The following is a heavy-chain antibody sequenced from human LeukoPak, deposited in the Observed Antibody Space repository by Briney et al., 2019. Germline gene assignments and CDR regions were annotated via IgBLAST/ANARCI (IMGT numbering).Heavy chain of an antibody. CDR2: ISSSSSTI. V-gene: IGHV3-48*01. CDR1: GFTFSSHS. Sequence: GGSLRLSCAASGFTFSSHSMNWVRQAPGKGLEWVSYISSSSSTIYYADSVKGRFTISRDSAKNSLYLQMNSLRAEDTAVYYCARDGGFSGFFNAFDIWGQGTMVTVSS. CDR3: ARDGGFSGFFNAFDI. J-gene: IGHJ3*02. D-gene: IGHD3-10*01.